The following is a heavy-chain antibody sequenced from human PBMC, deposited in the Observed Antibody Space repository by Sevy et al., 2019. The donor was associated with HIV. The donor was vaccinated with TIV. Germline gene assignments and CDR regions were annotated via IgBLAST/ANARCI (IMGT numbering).Heavy chain of an antibody. D-gene: IGHD6-13*01. CDR1: GFTFNDYY. Sequence: GGSLRLSCAASGFTFNDYYMTWIRQAPGKGLEWVSYISNSGNTIKYADSVKGRFTISRDNVKNSLYLQMNSLRAEDTDEYYCAREVSSSRGDLDNWGQGTLVTVSS. V-gene: IGHV3-11*01. J-gene: IGHJ4*02. CDR3: AREVSSSRGDLDN. CDR2: ISNSGNTI.